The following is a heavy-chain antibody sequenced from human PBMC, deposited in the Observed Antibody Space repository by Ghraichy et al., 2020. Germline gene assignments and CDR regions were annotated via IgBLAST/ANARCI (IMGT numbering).Heavy chain of an antibody. CDR3: ANIIAAAGTEYFQH. CDR2: IQYDVNNK. V-gene: IGHV3-30*02. D-gene: IGHD6-13*01. J-gene: IGHJ1*01. CDR1: GFTFSSYG. Sequence: LSLTCAASGFTFSSYGMHWVRQAPGKGLEWVTFIQYDVNNKYYADSVKGRFTISRDNSKNTLYLQMNSLRAEDTAVYYCANIIAAAGTEYFQHWGQGTLVTVSS.